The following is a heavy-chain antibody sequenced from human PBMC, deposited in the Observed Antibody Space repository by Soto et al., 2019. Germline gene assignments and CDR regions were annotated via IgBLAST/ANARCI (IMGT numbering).Heavy chain of an antibody. V-gene: IGHV3-23*01. D-gene: IGHD1-26*01. CDR3: GKKGAVGATYFFDN. J-gene: IGHJ4*02. CDR1: GFTFSSYA. CDR2: ISGGRGST. Sequence: EVQLLESGGGLVQPGGSLRLSCAASGFTFSSYAMSWVRQAPGKGLEWVSAISGGRGSTHYADSVKGRFTISSDTSKNTQYLQMNSLRAADTAVYYCGKKGAVGATYFFDNWGQGALVTLSS.